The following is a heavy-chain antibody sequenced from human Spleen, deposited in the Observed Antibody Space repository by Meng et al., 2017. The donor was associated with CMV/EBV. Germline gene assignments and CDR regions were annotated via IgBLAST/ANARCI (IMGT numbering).Heavy chain of an antibody. J-gene: IGHJ4*02. D-gene: IGHD5-24*01. V-gene: IGHV4-31*02. CDR1: GGSFSSGGHY. CDR3: ARDSGRAGYNFGLDS. CDR2: IYYSGST. Sequence: SGGSFSSGGHYWSWLRQRPGKGLEWIGYIYYSGSTYYNPSLKSRLTISIDTSKNQFSLRLASVTAADTAVYYCARDSGRAGYNFGLDSWGQGTLVTVSS.